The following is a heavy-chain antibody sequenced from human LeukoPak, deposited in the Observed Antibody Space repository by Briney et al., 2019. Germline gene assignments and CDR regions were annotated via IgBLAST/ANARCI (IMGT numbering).Heavy chain of an antibody. V-gene: IGHV3-30*03. CDR2: ISFDGKNK. D-gene: IGHD5-18*01. J-gene: IGHJ5*02. CDR1: GFTFNSYG. CDR3: TREFQRFSYGYH. Sequence: GGSLSLSCAASGFTFNSYGMHWVRQAPGKGLEWVAVISFDGKNKYYGDSVKGRFTISRDNSENMVYLQMNSLRAEDTAVYYCTREFQRFSYGYHWGQGTLVTVSS.